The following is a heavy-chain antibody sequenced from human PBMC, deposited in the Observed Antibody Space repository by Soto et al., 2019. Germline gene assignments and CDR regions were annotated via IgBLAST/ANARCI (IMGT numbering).Heavy chain of an antibody. CDR3: ARDWTYCSSTSCYPHNWFDP. V-gene: IGHV3-11*01. CDR1: GFTSNNYA. Sequence: GGSMRLSCAASGFTSNNYAMNWVRQAPGEGLECFSYISSSGSTIYYAVSVKGRFTISRDNAKNSLYLQMNSLRAEDTAVYYCARDWTYCSSTSCYPHNWFDPWGQGTLVTVSS. J-gene: IGHJ5*02. CDR2: ISSSGSTI. D-gene: IGHD2-2*01.